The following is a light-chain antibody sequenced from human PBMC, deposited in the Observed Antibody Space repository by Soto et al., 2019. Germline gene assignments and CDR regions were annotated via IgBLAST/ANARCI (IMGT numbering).Light chain of an antibody. CDR3: QQYNGYSEA. CDR1: QSISSW. Sequence: DIQMNQSPSTLSASVGDRFTLTCRASQSISSWLAWYQQKPGKAPKLLIYDASSLESGVPSRFSGSGSGTEFTLTISSLQPDDFATYYCQQYNGYSEAFGQGTKVDIK. CDR2: DAS. V-gene: IGKV1-5*01. J-gene: IGKJ1*01.